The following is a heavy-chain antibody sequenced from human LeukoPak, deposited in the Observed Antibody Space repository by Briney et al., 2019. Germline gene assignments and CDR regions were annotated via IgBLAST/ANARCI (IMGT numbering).Heavy chain of an antibody. V-gene: IGHV3-7*01. CDR1: GLTFSNYW. J-gene: IGHJ5*02. CDR2: IKQDGSEK. Sequence: GGSLRLSCAASGLTFSNYWMDWVRQAPGKGLEWVANIKQDGSEKNYVDSVKGRFTISRDNAKNSLYLQMNSLRVEDTAVYYCARLGLEVGGPNWFDPWGQGTLVTVSS. D-gene: IGHD1-1*01. CDR3: ARLGLEVGGPNWFDP.